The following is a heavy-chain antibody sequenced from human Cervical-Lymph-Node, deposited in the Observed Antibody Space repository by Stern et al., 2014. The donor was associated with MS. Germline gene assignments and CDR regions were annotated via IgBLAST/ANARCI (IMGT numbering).Heavy chain of an antibody. CDR3: AREATRIIVGIDY. V-gene: IGHV1-2*02. D-gene: IGHD2/OR15-2a*01. CDR1: GYDFTGFF. CDR2: LNPNSDDP. J-gene: IGHJ4*02. Sequence: VQLVESGAEVKKPGASVKVSCKASGYDFTGFFIHWVRQVPGHGLEWMGRLNPNSDDPNYGTDFQDKVTLTRDTSISTAYLELSRLTSADTAVYYCAREATRIIVGIDYWGQGTQVTVSS.